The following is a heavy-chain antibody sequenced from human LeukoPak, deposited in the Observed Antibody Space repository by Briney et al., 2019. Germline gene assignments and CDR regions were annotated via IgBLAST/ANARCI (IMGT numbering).Heavy chain of an antibody. CDR2: IWYDGSNK. V-gene: IGHV3-33*06. CDR1: GFTFSSYG. CDR3: AKDLGRLGELSLDY. D-gene: IGHD3-16*02. J-gene: IGHJ4*02. Sequence: GRSLRLSCAASGFTFSSYGMHWVRQAPGKGLEWVAVIWYDGSNKYYADSVKGRFTISRDNSKNTLCLQMNSLRAEDTAVYYCAKDLGRLGELSLDYWGQGTLVTVSS.